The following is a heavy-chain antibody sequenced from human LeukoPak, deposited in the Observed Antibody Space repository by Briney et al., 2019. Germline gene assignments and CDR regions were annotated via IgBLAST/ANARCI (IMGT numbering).Heavy chain of an antibody. Sequence: ASVKVSCKASGYTFTGYYMHWVRQAPGQGLEWMGRINPNSGGTNYAQKFQGRVTMTRDTSISTAYMELSGLRSDDTAVYYCARDPIRVVGSYGGDYWGQGTLVTVSS. V-gene: IGHV1-2*06. D-gene: IGHD5-18*01. CDR3: ARDPIRVVGSYGGDY. CDR1: GYTFTGYY. J-gene: IGHJ4*02. CDR2: INPNSGGT.